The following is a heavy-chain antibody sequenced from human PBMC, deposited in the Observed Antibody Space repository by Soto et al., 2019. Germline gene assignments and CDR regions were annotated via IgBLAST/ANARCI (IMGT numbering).Heavy chain of an antibody. V-gene: IGHV4-34*01. Sequence: QVQLQQWGAGLLKPSETLSLTCAVYGGSFSGYYWSWIRQPPGKGLEWIGEINHSGSTNYNPSLKSRVTISVDTSKNQFSLKLSSVTAADTAVYYCAREGIAAAGRRHYYYYYGMDVWGQGTTVTVSS. CDR2: INHSGST. D-gene: IGHD6-13*01. J-gene: IGHJ6*02. CDR1: GGSFSGYY. CDR3: AREGIAAAGRRHYYYYYGMDV.